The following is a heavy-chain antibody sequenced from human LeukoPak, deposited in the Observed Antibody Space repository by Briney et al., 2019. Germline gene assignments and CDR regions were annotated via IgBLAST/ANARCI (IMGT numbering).Heavy chain of an antibody. CDR3: ASYCSTTSCYAVDY. CDR2: ISSSGSTT. J-gene: IGHJ4*02. Sequence: PGGSLGLSCAASAFTFSSYSMNWVRQAPGKGLEWVSYISSSGSTTYYADSVKGRFTISRDNAKNSLYLQMNSLRAEDTAVYYCASYCSTTSCYAVDYWGQGTLVTVSS. CDR1: AFTFSSYS. D-gene: IGHD2-2*01. V-gene: IGHV3-48*01.